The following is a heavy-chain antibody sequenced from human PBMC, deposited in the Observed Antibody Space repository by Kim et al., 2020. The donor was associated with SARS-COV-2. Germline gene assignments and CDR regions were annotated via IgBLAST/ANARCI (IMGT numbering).Heavy chain of an antibody. Sequence: GGSLRLSCAASGFTFSGSAMHWVRQASGKGLEWVGRIRSKANSYATAYAASVKGRFTISRDDSKNTAYLQMNSLKTEDTAVYYCTSTSYYYGSGSYALYYYGMDVWGQGTTVTVSS. V-gene: IGHV3-73*01. D-gene: IGHD3-10*01. CDR2: IRSKANSYAT. CDR1: GFTFSGSA. J-gene: IGHJ6*02. CDR3: TSTSYYYGSGSYALYYYGMDV.